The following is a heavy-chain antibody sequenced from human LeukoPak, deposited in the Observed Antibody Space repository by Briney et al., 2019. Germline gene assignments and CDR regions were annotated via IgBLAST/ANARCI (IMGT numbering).Heavy chain of an antibody. V-gene: IGHV1-69*02. J-gene: IGHJ3*02. Sequence: SVKVSCKASGGIFSSYTFNWVRQAPGQGLEWMGRAIPILGIATSAQKFQGRITITADKSTSTAYMELTNLSSDDTAMYYCARARSGWFAFDIWGQGTMVTVSS. CDR3: ARARSGWFAFDI. CDR2: AIPILGIA. D-gene: IGHD6-19*01. CDR1: GGIFSSYT.